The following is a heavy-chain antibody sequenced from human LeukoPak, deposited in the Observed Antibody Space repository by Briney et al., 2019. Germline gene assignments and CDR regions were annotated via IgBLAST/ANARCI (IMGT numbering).Heavy chain of an antibody. CDR3: ARRVYYDSSGYHTTIDY. J-gene: IGHJ4*02. CDR1: GGSISSSSYY. V-gene: IGHV4-39*01. Sequence: SETLSLTCTVSGGSISSSSYYWGWIRQPPGKGLEWIGSIYYSGSTYYNPSLKSRVTISVDTSKNQFSLKLSSVTAADTAVYYCARRVYYDSSGYHTTIDYWGQGTLVTVSS. D-gene: IGHD3-22*01. CDR2: IYYSGST.